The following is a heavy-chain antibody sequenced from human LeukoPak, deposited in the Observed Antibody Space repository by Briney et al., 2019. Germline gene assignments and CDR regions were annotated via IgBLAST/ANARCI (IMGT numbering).Heavy chain of an antibody. Sequence: SETLSLTCTVSGGSISSYYWSWIRQPPGKGLEWIGYIYYSGSTNYNPSLKSRVTISVDTSKNQFSLKLSSVTAADTAVYYCARIRRIAAAGTPFDYWGQGTLVTVSS. CDR2: IYYSGST. J-gene: IGHJ4*02. CDR3: ARIRRIAAAGTPFDY. D-gene: IGHD6-13*01. CDR1: GGSISSYY. V-gene: IGHV4-59*13.